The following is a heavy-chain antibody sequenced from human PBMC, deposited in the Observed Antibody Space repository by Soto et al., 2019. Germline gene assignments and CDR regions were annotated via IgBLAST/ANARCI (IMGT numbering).Heavy chain of an antibody. V-gene: IGHV3-7*01. CDR2: TKRDASET. J-gene: IGHJ6*02. CDR1: GFNFSSYW. Sequence: GGSLRLSCEGTGFNFSSYWMHWVRQAPGKGLEWVANTKRDASETYYADSVKGRFTISRDNTKNSLYLQMNSLRVEDTAVYYCARPPVKGIHVWGQGTTVTV. CDR3: ARPPVKGIHV. D-gene: IGHD4-17*01.